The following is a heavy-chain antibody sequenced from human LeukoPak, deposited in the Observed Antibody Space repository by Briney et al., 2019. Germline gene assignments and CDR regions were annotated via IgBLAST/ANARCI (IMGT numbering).Heavy chain of an antibody. V-gene: IGHV1-8*03. CDR3: ARGPFGNCGGGPCHFRDIDNWYDP. CDR1: GYTFTTYD. Sequence: GASVKVSCKASGYTFTTYDINWVRQAAGQGFEWMGWMNPKSGDAGYADKFQGRVAITRDTSINTAYLELSALTSGDTAVYYCARGPFGNCGGGPCHFRDIDNWYDPWGQGTLVTVSS. J-gene: IGHJ5*02. D-gene: IGHD2-21*01. CDR2: MNPKSGDA.